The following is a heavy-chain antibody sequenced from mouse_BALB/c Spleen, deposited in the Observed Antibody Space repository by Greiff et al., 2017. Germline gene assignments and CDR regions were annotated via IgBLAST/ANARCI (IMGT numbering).Heavy chain of an antibody. D-gene: IGHD2-1*01. CDR3: ARDYYGNYGYFDV. J-gene: IGHJ1*01. Sequence: EVQLVESGGGLVKPGGSLKLSCAASGFTFSSYAMSWVRQSPEKRLEWVAEISSSGSYTYYPDTVTGRFTISRDNAKNTLYLEMSSLRSEDTAMYYCARDYYGNYGYFDVWGAGTTVTVSS. CDR2: ISSSGSYT. V-gene: IGHV5-9-4*01. CDR1: GFTFSSYA.